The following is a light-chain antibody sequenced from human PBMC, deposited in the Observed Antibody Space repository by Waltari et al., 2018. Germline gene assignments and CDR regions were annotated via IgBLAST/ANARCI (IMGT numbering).Light chain of an antibody. J-gene: IGKJ2*01. V-gene: IGKV1-39*01. CDR1: QSIGRY. CDR3: QESYSSLPT. CDR2: GAS. Sequence: DIQMTQSPSSLSASVGDRVTITCRASQSIGRYLNWYQQKQGKAPKLLSYGASSLPSGVPPRFSGSGSGADFTLTITSLQPEDFASYYCQESYSSLPTFGQGTQLEIK.